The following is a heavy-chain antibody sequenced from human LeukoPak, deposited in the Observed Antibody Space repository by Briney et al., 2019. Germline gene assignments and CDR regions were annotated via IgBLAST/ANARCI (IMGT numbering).Heavy chain of an antibody. CDR3: ARGYGDYLGNWFDP. J-gene: IGHJ5*02. CDR1: GGSFSGYY. Sequence: PSETLSLTCAVYGGSFSGYYWSWIRQPPGKGLEWIGEINHSGSTNYNPSLKSRVTISVDTSKNQFSLKLSSVTAADTAVYYCARGYGDYLGNWFDPWGQGTLVTVSS. D-gene: IGHD4-17*01. CDR2: INHSGST. V-gene: IGHV4-34*01.